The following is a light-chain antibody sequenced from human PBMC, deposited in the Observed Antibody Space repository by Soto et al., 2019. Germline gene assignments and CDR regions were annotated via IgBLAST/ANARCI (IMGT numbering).Light chain of an antibody. J-gene: IGLJ2*01. CDR1: SSDVGGYNY. CDR3: SSYTSSSIL. V-gene: IGLV2-14*01. CDR2: DVS. Sequence: QSALTQPASVSGSPGQSITISCTGTSSDVGGYNYVSWYQQHPGKAPKLMIYDVSNRPSGVSNRFSGSKSGNTASLTISWLQAEDEADYYCSSYTSSSILFGGGTKLTVL.